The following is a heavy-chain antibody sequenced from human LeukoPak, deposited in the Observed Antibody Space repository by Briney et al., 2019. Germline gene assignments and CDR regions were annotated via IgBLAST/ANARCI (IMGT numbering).Heavy chain of an antibody. D-gene: IGHD4-17*01. J-gene: IGHJ4*02. CDR2: IYYSGST. Sequence: SETLSLTCAVSGGSISSNSYYWGWIRQPPGKGLEWIGSIYYSGSTYYNPSLKSRVTISVDTSKNQFSLKLSSVTAADTAVYYCARLSTVTTSFDYWGQGTLVTVSS. CDR1: GGSISSNSYY. V-gene: IGHV4-39*07. CDR3: ARLSTVTTSFDY.